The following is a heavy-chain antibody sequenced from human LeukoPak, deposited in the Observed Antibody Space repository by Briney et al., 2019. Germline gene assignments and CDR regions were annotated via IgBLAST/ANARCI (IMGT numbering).Heavy chain of an antibody. D-gene: IGHD5-24*01. J-gene: IGHJ4*02. V-gene: IGHV4-59*01. Sequence: SETLSLTCTVSGGSISSYYWSWIRQPPGKGLEWIGYIYNSGSTNYNPSLKSRITISIDTSKNQFSLRLRSVTAADTAVYYCARIGDGYNAGEGFDYWGQGTLVTVSS. CDR3: ARIGDGYNAGEGFDY. CDR2: IYNSGST. CDR1: GGSISSYY.